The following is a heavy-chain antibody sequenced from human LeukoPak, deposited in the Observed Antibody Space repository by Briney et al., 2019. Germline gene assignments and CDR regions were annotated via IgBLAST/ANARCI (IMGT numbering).Heavy chain of an antibody. CDR1: GFTFSTYA. J-gene: IGHJ6*02. CDR2: ISGRGGST. D-gene: IGHD3-10*01. Sequence: PGGSLRLSCAASGFTFSTYAMSWVRQAPGKGLEWVSGISGRGGSTYYADSVKGRFTISRDNSKNTLYLQMNSLRADDTAAYYCARGLWFGDVWGQGTTVTVS. CDR3: ARGLWFGDV. V-gene: IGHV3-23*01.